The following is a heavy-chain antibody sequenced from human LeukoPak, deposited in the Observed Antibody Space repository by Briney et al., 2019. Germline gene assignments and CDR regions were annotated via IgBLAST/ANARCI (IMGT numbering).Heavy chain of an antibody. CDR2: IGTSTSYI. CDR1: GFTFSTYI. Sequence: GGSLRLSCAASGFTFSTYIMNWVRQTPGKGLEWVSSIGTSTSYIYYADSVKGRFTISRDNAKNSLYLEMNSLRAEDTAVYYCAKDQTGRYFDWFPPGDFWGQGTLVTVSS. D-gene: IGHD3-9*01. V-gene: IGHV3-21*01. CDR3: AKDQTGRYFDWFPPGDF. J-gene: IGHJ4*02.